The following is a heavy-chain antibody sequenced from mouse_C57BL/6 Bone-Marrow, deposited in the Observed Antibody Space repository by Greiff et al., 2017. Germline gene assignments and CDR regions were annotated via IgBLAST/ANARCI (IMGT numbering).Heavy chain of an antibody. V-gene: IGHV1-81*01. CDR2: IYPRRGNT. Sequence: QVQLQQSGAELARPGASVKLSCKASGYTFTSYGLSWVKQRTGQGLEWIGEIYPRRGNTYYNEKFKGKATLTADKSSSTAYMELRSLTSEDSAVYFCARAGLRRKGNYAMDYWGQGTSVTVSS. CDR3: ARAGLRRKGNYAMDY. D-gene: IGHD2-4*01. J-gene: IGHJ4*01. CDR1: GYTFTSYG.